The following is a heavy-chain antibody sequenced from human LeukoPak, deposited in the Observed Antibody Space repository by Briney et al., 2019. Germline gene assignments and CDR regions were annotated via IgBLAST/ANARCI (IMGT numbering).Heavy chain of an antibody. CDR1: GGSISSGGYF. D-gene: IGHD3-3*01. Sequence: SETLSLTCTVSGGSISSGGYFWSWIRQHLGKSLEWIGYIYYSGSTYYNPSLKSRVTISVDTSKNQFSLKLSSVTAADTAVYYCARGSTYDFWSGYYYYYYGMDVWGQGTTVTVSS. V-gene: IGHV4-31*03. J-gene: IGHJ6*02. CDR2: IYYSGST. CDR3: ARGSTYDFWSGYYYYYYGMDV.